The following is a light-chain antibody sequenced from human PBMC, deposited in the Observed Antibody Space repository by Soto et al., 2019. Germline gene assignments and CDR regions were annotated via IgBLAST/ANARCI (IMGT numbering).Light chain of an antibody. V-gene: IGKV3-20*01. CDR3: QQYGSGT. CDR2: GAS. J-gene: IGKJ1*01. Sequence: EIVLTQSPGTLSLSPGERATLSCRASQSVSSSYLAWYQQKPGQAPRLLIYGASSRATGIPDRFSGSGSGTDLTLTIRRLEPEDFAVYYCQQYGSGTFGQGTKVEIK. CDR1: QSVSSSY.